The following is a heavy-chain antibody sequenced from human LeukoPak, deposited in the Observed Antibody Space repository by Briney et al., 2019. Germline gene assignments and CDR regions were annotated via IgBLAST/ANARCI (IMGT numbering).Heavy chain of an antibody. V-gene: IGHV4-31*03. D-gene: IGHD6-13*01. CDR3: ARSNSSWSQNPTDY. CDR1: GGSISSGGYY. J-gene: IGHJ4*02. Sequence: SQTLSLTCTVSGGSISSGGYYWSWIRQHPGKGLEWIGYIYYSGSTYYNPSLKSRVTISVDTSKNQFSLKLSSVTAADTAVYYCARSNSSWSQNPTDYWGQGTLVTVSS. CDR2: IYYSGST.